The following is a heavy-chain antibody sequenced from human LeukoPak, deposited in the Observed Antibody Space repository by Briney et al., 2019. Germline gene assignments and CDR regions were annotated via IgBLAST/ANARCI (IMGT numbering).Heavy chain of an antibody. D-gene: IGHD2-15*01. CDR2: ISGSGGST. CDR1: GCTFSSYA. Sequence: GGSLRLSCAASGCTFSSYAMSWVRQAPGKGLEWVSAISGSGGSTYYVDSVKRRFTISRDNSKNTLYLQMNSLRAEDTAVYYCAVVAATRESYYFDYWGQGTLVTVSS. CDR3: AVVAATRESYYFDY. J-gene: IGHJ4*02. V-gene: IGHV3-23*01.